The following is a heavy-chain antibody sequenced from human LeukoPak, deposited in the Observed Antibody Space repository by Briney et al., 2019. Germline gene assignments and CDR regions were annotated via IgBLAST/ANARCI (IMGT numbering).Heavy chain of an antibody. CDR3: ARERWLQLRVPLIDY. J-gene: IGHJ4*02. CDR2: IYTSGST. Sequence: SETLSLTCTVSGGCISSGSYYWSWIRQPAGKGLEWIGRIYTSGSTNYNPSLKSRVTISVDTSKNQFSLKLSSVTAADTAVYYCARERWLQLRVPLIDYWGQGTLVTVSS. V-gene: IGHV4-61*02. CDR1: GGCISSGSYY. D-gene: IGHD5-24*01.